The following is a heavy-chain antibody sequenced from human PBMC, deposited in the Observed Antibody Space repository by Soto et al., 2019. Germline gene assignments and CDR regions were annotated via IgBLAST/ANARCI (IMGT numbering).Heavy chain of an antibody. CDR2: TYYRSKWYN. CDR1: GDSVSSNSSA. J-gene: IGHJ5*02. Sequence: SQTLSLTFAISGDSVSSNSSAWNWIRQCPSRVLEWLGRTYYRSKWYNDYAVSVKSRITINPDTSKNQFSLQLNSVTPEDTAVYYCARTFRDIVVVVAATDWFDPWGQGSMV. D-gene: IGHD2-15*01. CDR3: ARTFRDIVVVVAATDWFDP. V-gene: IGHV6-1*01.